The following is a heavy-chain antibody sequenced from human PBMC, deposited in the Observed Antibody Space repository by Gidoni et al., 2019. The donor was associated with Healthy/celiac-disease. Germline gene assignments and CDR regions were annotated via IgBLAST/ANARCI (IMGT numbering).Heavy chain of an antibody. D-gene: IGHD3-3*01. CDR3: AKDPGAGYDFWSGYYYFDY. Sequence: EVQLLESGGGLVQPGGSLRLSCAASGFTFSRYAMGWVRQAPGKGLEWVSAISGSGGSTYYADSVKGRFTISRDNSKNTLYLQMNSLRAEDTAVYYCAKDPGAGYDFWSGYYYFDYWGQGTLVTVSS. V-gene: IGHV3-23*01. J-gene: IGHJ4*02. CDR2: ISGSGGST. CDR1: GFTFSRYA.